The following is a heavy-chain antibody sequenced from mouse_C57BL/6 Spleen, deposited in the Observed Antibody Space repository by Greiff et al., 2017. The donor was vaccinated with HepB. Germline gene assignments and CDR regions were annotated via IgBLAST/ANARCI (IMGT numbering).Heavy chain of an antibody. D-gene: IGHD1-1*01. CDR1: GYSFTDYN. CDR2: INPNYGTT. J-gene: IGHJ3*01. CDR3: ARGYYGPFAY. Sequence: VHVKQSGPELVKPGASVKISCKASGYSFTDYNMNWVKQSNGKSLEWIGVINPNYGTTSYNQKFKGKATLTVDQSSSTAYMQLNSLTSEDSAVYYWARGYYGPFAYWGQGTLVTVSA. V-gene: IGHV1-39*01.